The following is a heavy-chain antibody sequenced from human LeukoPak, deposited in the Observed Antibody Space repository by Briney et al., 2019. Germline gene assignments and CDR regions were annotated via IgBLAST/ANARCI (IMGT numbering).Heavy chain of an antibody. CDR3: ARGAWTAYDY. V-gene: IGHV3-74*01. D-gene: IGHD3/OR15-3a*01. Sequence: PGGSLRLSCAASGFTFSSYYWMHWVRQAPGKGLVWISRIKSDEITTNYADSVKGRFTISRDNAKNTLYLQMNSLRAEDTAVYYCARGAWTAYDYWGQGTLVTVSS. CDR2: IKSDEITT. CDR1: GFTFSSYYW. J-gene: IGHJ4*02.